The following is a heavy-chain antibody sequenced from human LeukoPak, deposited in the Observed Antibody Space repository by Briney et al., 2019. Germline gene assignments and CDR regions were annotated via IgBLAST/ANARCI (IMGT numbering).Heavy chain of an antibody. CDR2: IWYDGSKK. J-gene: IGHJ3*02. D-gene: IGHD3-22*01. CDR3: ARAQDYDSSGYVDAFDM. CDR1: GFTFSIYG. V-gene: IGHV3-33*01. Sequence: GGSLRLSCAASGFTFSIYGMHWVRQAPGKGLEWVAVIWYDGSKKYYADSVKGRFTISRDNSKNTLYLQMNSLRVEDTAVYYCARAQDYDSSGYVDAFDMWGQGTMVTVSS.